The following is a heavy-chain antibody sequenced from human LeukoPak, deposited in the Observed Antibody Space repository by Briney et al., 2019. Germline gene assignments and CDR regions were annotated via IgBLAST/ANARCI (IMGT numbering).Heavy chain of an antibody. V-gene: IGHV4-59*01. CDR3: ARAKYDILTGPDAYDI. D-gene: IGHD3-9*01. CDR2: IYYSGST. CDR1: GGSISSYY. J-gene: IGHJ3*02. Sequence: KPSETLSLTCTVSGGSISSYYWSWIRQPPGKGLEWIGYIYYSGSTNYNPSLKSRVTISVDTSKNQFSLKLSSVTAADTAVYYCARAKYDILTGPDAYDIWGQGTMVTVSS.